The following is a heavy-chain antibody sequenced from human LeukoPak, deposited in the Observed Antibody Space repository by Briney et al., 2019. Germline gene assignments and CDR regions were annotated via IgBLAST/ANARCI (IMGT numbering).Heavy chain of an antibody. J-gene: IGHJ6*03. D-gene: IGHD2-2*01. V-gene: IGHV1-18*01. CDR2: ISPYYGNT. Sequence: ASVKVSCMTSGYTFTSYGISWVRQAPGQGLEWMGWISPYYGNTKYAQKLQDRVTMTTDTSTNIAYMELRSLRSDDTAVYYCARDTYCSSTSCFPYYMDVWGTGTTVTVSS. CDR1: GYTFTSYG. CDR3: ARDTYCSSTSCFPYYMDV.